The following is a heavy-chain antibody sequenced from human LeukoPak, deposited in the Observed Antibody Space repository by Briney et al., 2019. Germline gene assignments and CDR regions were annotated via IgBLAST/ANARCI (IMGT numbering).Heavy chain of an antibody. CDR2: IYYSGRT. CDR3: ARVRNQYDSSGYYSHDY. Sequence: SETLSLTCTVSGGSISSSNNYWGWGWIRQPPGKGLEWIGSIYYSGRTYYNVSLQSRVTISVDTSKNQFSLKLSSVTAADTAVYYCARVRNQYDSSGYYSHDYWGQGTLATVSS. V-gene: IGHV4-39*07. D-gene: IGHD3-22*01. CDR1: GGSISSSNNY. J-gene: IGHJ4*02.